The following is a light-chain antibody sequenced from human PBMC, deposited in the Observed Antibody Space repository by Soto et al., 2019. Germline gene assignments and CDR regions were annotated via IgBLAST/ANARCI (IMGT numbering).Light chain of an antibody. CDR2: GAS. CDR3: RQYGSSPPYT. J-gene: IGKJ2*01. Sequence: EIVLTQSPGTLSLSPGERATLSCRASHSVSSSYLAWYQQKPGQAPRLLIYGASSRATGIPDRFSGSGCGTDLTLTISRLKPENFAVYYWRQYGSSPPYTFGQGTKQEIK. CDR1: HSVSSSY. V-gene: IGKV3-20*01.